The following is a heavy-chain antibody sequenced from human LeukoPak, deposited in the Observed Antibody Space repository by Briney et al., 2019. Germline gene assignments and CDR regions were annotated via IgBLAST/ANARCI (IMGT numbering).Heavy chain of an antibody. J-gene: IGHJ4*02. CDR3: ARETTSASRSFDY. CDR2: IYTSGST. CDR1: RGSISDFY. V-gene: IGHV4-4*07. D-gene: IGHD2-2*01. Sequence: SETLSLTCTVSRGSISDFYWSWIRQPAGKGLEWLGHIYTSGSTKNNPFLKSRVTMSVDTSKKQFSLKLSSVTAADTAVYYCARETTSASRSFDYWGQGTLVTVSS.